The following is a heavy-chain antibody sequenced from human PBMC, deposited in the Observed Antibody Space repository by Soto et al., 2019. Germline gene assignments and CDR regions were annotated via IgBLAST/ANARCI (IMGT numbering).Heavy chain of an antibody. V-gene: IGHV3-21*01. CDR2: ITSNSDHI. CDR3: ATPYYYNH. J-gene: IGHJ4*02. CDR1: GFMFSAYT. Sequence: RGSLRLSCAASGFMFSAYTMSWVRQAPGKGLEWLSSITSNSDHIDYADSVRGRFTVSRDNARKSLYLQMDSLGAEDTGVYYCATPYYYNHWGPGTLVTVSS.